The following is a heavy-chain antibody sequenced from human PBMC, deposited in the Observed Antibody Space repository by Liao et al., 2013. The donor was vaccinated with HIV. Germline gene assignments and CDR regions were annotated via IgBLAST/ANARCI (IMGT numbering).Heavy chain of an antibody. V-gene: IGHV4-34*01. Sequence: QVHLQQWGAGLLKPSETLSLTCAVYGGSFSGYYWTWLRQPPREGGVEWIGDINHRGNTNYNPSLQSRVTMSVDPSKNQFSLKLTSVTAADTSSYYCARGRRDPTYYYFYYMDVWGEGTTVTVSS. CDR2: INHRGNT. J-gene: IGHJ6*03. CDR3: ARGRRDPTYYYFYYMDV. CDR1: GGSFSGYY.